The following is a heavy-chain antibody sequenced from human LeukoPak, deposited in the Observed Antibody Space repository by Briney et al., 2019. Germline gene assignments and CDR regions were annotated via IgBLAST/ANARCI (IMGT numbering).Heavy chain of an antibody. CDR1: GFTFSSYW. J-gene: IGHJ4*02. Sequence: PGGSLRLSCAASGFTFSSYWMSWVRQAPGKGLEWVANIKQDGSEKYYVDSVKGRFTISRDNAKNSLYLQMNSLRAEDTAVYYCAKDAEDIVATISSTVAAGFDYWGQGTLVTVSS. D-gene: IGHD5-12*01. V-gene: IGHV3-7*01. CDR2: IKQDGSEK. CDR3: AKDAEDIVATISSTVAAGFDY.